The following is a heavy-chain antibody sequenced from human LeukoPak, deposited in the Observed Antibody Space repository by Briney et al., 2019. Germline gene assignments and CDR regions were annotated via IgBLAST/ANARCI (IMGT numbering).Heavy chain of an antibody. CDR3: ARGRGGTGDFDY. V-gene: IGHV1-3*01. CDR2: INAGNGDT. J-gene: IGHJ4*02. D-gene: IGHD1-1*01. Sequence: ASVKVSCKASGYSFTSYATHWVRRAPGQRLEWMGWINAGNGDTKYSQKFQGRVTIARDTSASIAYMELSSLRSEDTAVYYCARGRGGTGDFDYWGQGTLVTVSS. CDR1: GYSFTSYA.